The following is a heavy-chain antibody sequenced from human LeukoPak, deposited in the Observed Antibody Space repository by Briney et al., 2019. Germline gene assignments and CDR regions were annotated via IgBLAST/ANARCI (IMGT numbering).Heavy chain of an antibody. CDR2: ISGSGGST. J-gene: IGHJ4*02. CDR1: GFTFSSYA. CDR3: AKDLDSSGYYYV. Sequence: GGSLRLSCAASGFTFSSYAMSWVRQAPGKGLEWVSAISGSGGSTCYADSVKGRFTISRDNSRNTLYLQMNSLRAEDTAVYYCAKDLDSSGYYYVWGQGTLVTVSS. V-gene: IGHV3-23*01. D-gene: IGHD3-22*01.